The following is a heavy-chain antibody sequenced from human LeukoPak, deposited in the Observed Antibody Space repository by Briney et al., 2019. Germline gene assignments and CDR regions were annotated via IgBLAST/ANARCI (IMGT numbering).Heavy chain of an antibody. CDR3: ARRDSSSSWSYFDY. J-gene: IGHJ4*02. CDR2: TYYSGST. D-gene: IGHD6-13*01. V-gene: IGHV4-59*01. Sequence: SETLSLTCSVSGGSISSYYWSWIRQPPGKGLEWIGYTYYSGSTNYNPSLKSRVTISVDTSKDQFSLKLSSVTAADTAVYYCARRDSSSSWSYFDYWGQGTLVTVTS. CDR1: GGSISSYY.